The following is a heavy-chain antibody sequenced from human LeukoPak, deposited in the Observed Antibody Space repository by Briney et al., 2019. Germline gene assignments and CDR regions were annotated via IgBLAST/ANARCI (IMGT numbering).Heavy chain of an antibody. CDR1: GYTFTSYG. D-gene: IGHD5-12*01. CDR2: INPNSGGT. Sequence: ASVKVSCKASGYTFTSYGISWVRQAPGQGLEWMGWINPNSGGTNYAQKFQGRVTMTRDTSISTAYMELSRLRSDDTAVYYCARGNIVATTQRRTYYFDYWGQGTLVTVSS. V-gene: IGHV1-2*02. CDR3: ARGNIVATTQRRTYYFDY. J-gene: IGHJ4*02.